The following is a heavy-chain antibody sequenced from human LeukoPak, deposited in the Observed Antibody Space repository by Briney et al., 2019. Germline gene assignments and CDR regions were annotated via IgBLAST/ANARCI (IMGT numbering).Heavy chain of an antibody. J-gene: IGHJ4*02. CDR1: RFTFTTYS. Sequence: GGALRLSCAASRFTFTTYSMNWVRQAPGQGLEWGSSITSSSASMHYADSVKGGFTISRDNAKNSLSLQMNSLRAEDTAVYYCARTYYDILTAYNPYFDYWGQGTLVTVSS. V-gene: IGHV3-21*01. D-gene: IGHD3-9*01. CDR3: ARTYYDILTAYNPYFDY. CDR2: ITSSSASM.